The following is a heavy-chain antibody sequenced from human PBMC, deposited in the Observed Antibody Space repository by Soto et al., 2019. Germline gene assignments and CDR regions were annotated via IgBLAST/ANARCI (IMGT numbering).Heavy chain of an antibody. Sequence: QVQLVQSGAEVKKPGSSVKVSSKASGGTFSSYAISWVRQAPGQGLEWMGGIIPIFGTANYAQKFQGRVTITADESTSTAYMELSSLRSEDTAVYYCARAAAAGLGYYYYGMDVWGQGTTVTVSS. CDR1: GGTFSSYA. D-gene: IGHD6-13*01. CDR3: ARAAAAGLGYYYYGMDV. CDR2: IIPIFGTA. V-gene: IGHV1-69*01. J-gene: IGHJ6*02.